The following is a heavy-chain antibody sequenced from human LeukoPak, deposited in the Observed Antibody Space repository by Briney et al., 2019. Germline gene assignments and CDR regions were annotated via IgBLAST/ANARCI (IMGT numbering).Heavy chain of an antibody. J-gene: IGHJ4*02. V-gene: IGHV6-1*01. CDR2: TYYRSKWNN. CDR3: TRTSSGPDY. CDR1: GDSFSSNSAA. D-gene: IGHD6-19*01. Sequence: SQTLSLTCALSGDSFSSNSAAWNWLRQSPSRGLEWLGRTYYRSKWNNNYAVSVKSRITIKPDTSKNQFSLQLNSVTPEDTAVYYCTRTSSGPDYWGQGTLVTVSS.